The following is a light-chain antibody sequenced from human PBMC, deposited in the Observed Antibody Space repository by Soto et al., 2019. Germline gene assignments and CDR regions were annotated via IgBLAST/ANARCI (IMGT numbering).Light chain of an antibody. CDR2: DAS. CDR3: QQYTSYSWT. CDR1: QSISSY. Sequence: IKMNQAPSALSASVGDRANITFRASQSISSYLNWYQQKPGKAPQILIYDASTLKSGVPSRFSASGSGTEFTLIISSLQPDDFATYYCQQYTSYSWTFGQGTKVDIK. V-gene: IGKV1-5*01. J-gene: IGKJ1*01.